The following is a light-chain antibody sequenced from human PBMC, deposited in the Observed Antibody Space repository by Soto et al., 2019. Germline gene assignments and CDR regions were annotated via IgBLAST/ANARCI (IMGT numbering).Light chain of an antibody. CDR1: SSNIGAGYD. CDR2: GNI. V-gene: IGLV1-40*01. Sequence: QSVLAQPPSVSGAPGQKVTISCTGGSSNIGAGYDLHWYQQLPGTAPKLLLYGNINRPSGVPDRFSGSKSGTSASLAITGLQAEDEADYYCQSYDTSLSAYVFGTGTKVTVL. CDR3: QSYDTSLSAYV. J-gene: IGLJ1*01.